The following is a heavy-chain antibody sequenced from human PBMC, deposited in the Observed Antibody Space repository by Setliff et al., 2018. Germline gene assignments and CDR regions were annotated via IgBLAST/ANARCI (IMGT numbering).Heavy chain of an antibody. CDR3: ERLVRYCTQRACQRTQDADL. V-gene: IGHV1-18*04. CDR1: GYTFANSI. D-gene: IGHD2-8*01. Sequence: ASVKVSCKASGYTFANSIVSWVRQAPGQGLEWMGWISAYNGNTHIKEKFQGRVSMTTDTSTNTGYMELRSLTPDDTAVYFCERLVRYCTQRACQRTQDADLWGQGTQVTVSS. J-gene: IGHJ5*02. CDR2: ISAYNGNT.